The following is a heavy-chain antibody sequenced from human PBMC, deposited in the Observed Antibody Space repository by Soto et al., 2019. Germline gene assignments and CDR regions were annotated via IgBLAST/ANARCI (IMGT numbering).Heavy chain of an antibody. J-gene: IGHJ5*02. Sequence: QLQLQESGPGLVKASETLSLTCTVSGGSISSSSYYWGWIRQPPGKGLEWIGSIYYSGSTYYNPSLKSRVTISVDTSKNHFSLMLSSVTAADTAVYYCATQEVGGSYVYTFDPWGQGTLVTVSS. CDR3: ATQEVGGSYVYTFDP. V-gene: IGHV4-39*02. CDR1: GGSISSSSYY. D-gene: IGHD1-26*01. CDR2: IYYSGST.